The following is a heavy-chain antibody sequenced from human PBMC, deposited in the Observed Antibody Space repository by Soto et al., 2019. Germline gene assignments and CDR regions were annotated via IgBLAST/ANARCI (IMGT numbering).Heavy chain of an antibody. J-gene: IGHJ4*02. CDR1: GFTFSSYD. CDR3: ARVPKGQLWTFDY. V-gene: IGHV3-13*01. D-gene: IGHD5-18*01. Sequence: EVQLVESGGGLVQPGGSLRLSCAASGFTFSSYDMHWVRLATGKGLEWVSAIGTAGDTFYPGSVKGRFTISRENAKNSLYLQMNSLRAGDTAVYYCARVPKGQLWTFDYWGQGTLVTVSS. CDR2: IGTAGDT.